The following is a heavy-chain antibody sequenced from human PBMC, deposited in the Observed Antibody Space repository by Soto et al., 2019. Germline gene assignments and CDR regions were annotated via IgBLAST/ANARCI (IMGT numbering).Heavy chain of an antibody. V-gene: IGHV1-69*13. CDR2: IIPIFGTA. CDR1: GGTFSSYA. Sequence: ASVKVSCKASGGTFSSYAISWVRQAPGQGLEWMGGIIPIFGTANYAQKFQGRVTITADESTSTAYMELSSLRSEDTAVYYCAGATPIVATITYLDYWGQGTLVTVSS. J-gene: IGHJ4*02. CDR3: AGATPIVATITYLDY. D-gene: IGHD5-12*01.